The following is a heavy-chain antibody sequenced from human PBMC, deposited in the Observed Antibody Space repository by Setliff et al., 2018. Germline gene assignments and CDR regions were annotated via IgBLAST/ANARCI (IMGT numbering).Heavy chain of an antibody. Sequence: GGSLRLSCAASGFFFRSYEMNWVRQTPGKGLEWVSYINSGGTKIYYAESLKGRFAISRDNAKNSLYLQMNSLRDEDTAVYYCANHNPARWAVYTTPIDSWGQGTLVTVSS. V-gene: IGHV3-48*03. D-gene: IGHD6-19*01. J-gene: IGHJ4*02. CDR1: GFFFRSYE. CDR3: ANHNPARWAVYTTPIDS. CDR2: INSGGTKI.